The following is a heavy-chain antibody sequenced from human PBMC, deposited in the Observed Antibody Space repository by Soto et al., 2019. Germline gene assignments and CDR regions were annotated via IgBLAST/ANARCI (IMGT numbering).Heavy chain of an antibody. CDR1: GYTFNFYG. CDR3: ARIGVSSGHESPDFDS. Sequence: ASVKVSFKASGYTFNFYGITWVRQAPGQGLEWMGWISGFNGNTNYAADLQGRVTMTTDTSTSTAYMELRGLRSDDTAVYYCARIGVSSGHESPDFDSWGQGTLVTV. V-gene: IGHV1-18*01. CDR2: ISGFNGNT. D-gene: IGHD3-16*01. J-gene: IGHJ4*02.